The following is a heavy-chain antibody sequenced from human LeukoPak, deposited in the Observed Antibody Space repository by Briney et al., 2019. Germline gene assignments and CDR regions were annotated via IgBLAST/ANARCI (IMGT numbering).Heavy chain of an antibody. CDR1: GITVSRNY. CDR3: ARDLAYGDYIYDY. CDR2: IYSGDTT. V-gene: IGHV3-66*01. D-gene: IGHD4-17*01. J-gene: IGHJ4*02. Sequence: GGSLRLSCAASGITVSRNYMNWVRQAPGKGLEWVSVIYSGDTTHYADSVKGRFSISRGNSKNTLYLQMNNLRVEDTAVYYCARDLAYGDYIYDYWGQGTLATVSS.